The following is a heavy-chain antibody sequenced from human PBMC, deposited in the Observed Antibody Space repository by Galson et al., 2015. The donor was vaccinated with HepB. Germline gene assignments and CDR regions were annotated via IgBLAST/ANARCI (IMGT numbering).Heavy chain of an antibody. Sequence: SLRLSCAASGFTFSSYAMHWVRQAPGKGLEWVAVISYDGSNKYYADSVKGRFTISRDNSKNTLYLQMNSLRAEDTAVYYCARDGDYDYVWGSYQIMDVWGQGTTVTVSS. D-gene: IGHD3-16*02. CDR1: GFTFSSYA. CDR3: ARDGDYDYVWGSYQIMDV. CDR2: ISYDGSNK. J-gene: IGHJ6*02. V-gene: IGHV3-30*04.